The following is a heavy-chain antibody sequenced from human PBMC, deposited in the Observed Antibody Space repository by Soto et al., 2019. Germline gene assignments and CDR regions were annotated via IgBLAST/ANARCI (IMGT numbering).Heavy chain of an antibody. D-gene: IGHD3-22*01. CDR1: GGTFSSYA. Sequence: GASVKVSCKASGGTFSSYAISWVRQAPGQGLEWMGGIIPIFGTANYAQKFQGRVTITADESTSTAYMELSSLRSEDTAVYYCATGCYYYHSSGYPPAAYWGQGTLVTVSS. CDR3: ATGCYYYHSSGYPPAAY. J-gene: IGHJ4*02. CDR2: IIPIFGTA. V-gene: IGHV1-69*13.